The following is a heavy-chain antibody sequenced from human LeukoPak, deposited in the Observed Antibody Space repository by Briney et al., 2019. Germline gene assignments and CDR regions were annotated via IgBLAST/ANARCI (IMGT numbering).Heavy chain of an antibody. J-gene: IGHJ4*02. D-gene: IGHD1-26*01. CDR2: ISYNGSNK. CDR1: GFTFSTYA. V-gene: IGHV3-30*04. CDR3: ARDRVVGARYYFDY. Sequence: GGSLRLSCAASGFTFSTYAMSWVRQAPGKGLEWVAVISYNGSNKKYADSVKGRFTNSRDNSKNTLYLQMNSLRAEDTAVYYCARDRVVGARYYFDYWGQGTLVTVSS.